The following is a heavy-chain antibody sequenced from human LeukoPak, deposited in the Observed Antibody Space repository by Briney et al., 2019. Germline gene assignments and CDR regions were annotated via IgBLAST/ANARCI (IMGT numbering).Heavy chain of an antibody. D-gene: IGHD6-19*01. V-gene: IGHV3-23*01. Sequence: GGSLRLSCAASGFTFSSYAMSWVRQAPGKGLECISGFSGSGGSTYYADSVKGRFTISRDNSKNTLYLQMNSLRAEDTAVYYCAKDAYLIAVAGNYFDYWGQGTLVTVSS. CDR2: FSGSGGST. CDR1: GFTFSSYA. CDR3: AKDAYLIAVAGNYFDY. J-gene: IGHJ4*02.